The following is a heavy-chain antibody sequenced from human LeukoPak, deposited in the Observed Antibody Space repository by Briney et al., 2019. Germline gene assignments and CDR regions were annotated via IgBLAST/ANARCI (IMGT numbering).Heavy chain of an antibody. V-gene: IGHV4-38-2*02. D-gene: IGHD6-13*01. CDR3: ARRSIATWVFDY. Sequence: SETLSLTCTVSDYSISDYYWGWIRQPPGKGLEWIASMYLSGSTYYNPSLKSRVAISVDTSKNQFSLRLASVTAADTAVYYCARRSIATWVFDYWGQGTLVTVSS. J-gene: IGHJ4*02. CDR2: MYLSGST. CDR1: DYSISDYY.